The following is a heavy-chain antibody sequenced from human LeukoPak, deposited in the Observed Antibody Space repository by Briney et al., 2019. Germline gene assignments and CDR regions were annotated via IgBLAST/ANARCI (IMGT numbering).Heavy chain of an antibody. CDR1: GGTFSSYA. J-gene: IGHJ5*02. CDR2: IIPILGIA. D-gene: IGHD4-4*01. Sequence: SVKVSCKASGGTFSSYAISWVRQAPGQGLEWMGRIIPILGIANYAQKFQGRVTITADKSTSTAYMELGSLRSVDTAVYYCARSGSNYVDPLFDPWGQGTLVTVSS. CDR3: ARSGSNYVDPLFDP. V-gene: IGHV1-69*04.